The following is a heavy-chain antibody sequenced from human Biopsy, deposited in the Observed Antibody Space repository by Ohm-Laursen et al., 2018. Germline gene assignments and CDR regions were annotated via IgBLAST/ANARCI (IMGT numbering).Heavy chain of an antibody. CDR1: GFTFSSYS. J-gene: IGHJ5*02. D-gene: IGHD6-13*01. CDR3: ARAAALNYSDSWYETWFDP. V-gene: IGHV3-21*01. Sequence: SLRLSCAASGFTFSSYSMNWVRQAPGKGLEWVSSISTSSTYIYYADSVKGRFSISRDDALNSLYLQMNSLRAEDTAVYYCARAAALNYSDSWYETWFDPWGQGTLVTVSS. CDR2: ISTSSTYI.